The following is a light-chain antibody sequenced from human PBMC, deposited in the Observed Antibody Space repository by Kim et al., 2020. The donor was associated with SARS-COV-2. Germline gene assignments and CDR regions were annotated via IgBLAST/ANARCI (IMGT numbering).Light chain of an antibody. J-gene: IGLJ2*01. CDR1: SLRSYY. CDR3: NSWDSSGNHVV. CDR2: GKN. Sequence: SYELTQDPAVSVALGQTVRITCQGDSLRSYYASWYQQKPGQAPVRVIYGKNNRPSGIPDRFSGSSSGNTASLTITGAQAEDEADYYCNSWDSSGNHVVFGGGTQLTVL. V-gene: IGLV3-19*02.